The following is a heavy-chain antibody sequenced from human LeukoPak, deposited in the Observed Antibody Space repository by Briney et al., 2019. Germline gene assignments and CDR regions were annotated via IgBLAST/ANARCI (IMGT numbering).Heavy chain of an antibody. CDR3: ARDTTAWVY. CDR2: ISSSSTI. CDR1: GFTFSSYS. Sequence: PGGSLRLSCAASGFTFSSYSMNWVRQAPGKGLEWVSYISSSSTIYYADSVKGRFTISRDNAKNSLYLQMNSLRDEDTAVYYCARDTTAWVYWGQGTLVTVSS. J-gene: IGHJ4*02. D-gene: IGHD4-17*01. V-gene: IGHV3-48*02.